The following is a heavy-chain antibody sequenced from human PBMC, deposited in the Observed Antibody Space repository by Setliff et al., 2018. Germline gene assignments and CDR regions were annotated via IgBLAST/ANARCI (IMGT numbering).Heavy chain of an antibody. V-gene: IGHV1-69*05. CDR3: ARATYYYDSSGYFLDAFDI. CDR1: GGTFSSYA. CDR2: IIPIFGTA. D-gene: IGHD3-22*01. Sequence: GASVKVSCKASGGTFSSYAISWVRQAPGQGLEWMGGIIPIFGTANYAQKFQGRVTITTDESTSTAYTELSSLRSEDTAVYYCARATYYYDSSGYFLDAFDIWGQGTMVTVSS. J-gene: IGHJ3*02.